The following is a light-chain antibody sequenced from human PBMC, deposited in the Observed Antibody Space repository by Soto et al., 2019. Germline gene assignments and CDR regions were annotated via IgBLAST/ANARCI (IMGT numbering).Light chain of an antibody. V-gene: IGLV7-43*01. CDR3: LLYYGGAQRV. CDR1: TGAVTSGYY. Sequence: QAVVTQEPSLTVSPGGTVTLTCASSTGAVTSGYYPNWFQQKPGQAPRPLIYSTSNKHSWTPARFSGSLLGGKAALTLSGLQPEDEAEYYCLLYYGGAQRVFGTATKLTVL. CDR2: STS. J-gene: IGLJ1*01.